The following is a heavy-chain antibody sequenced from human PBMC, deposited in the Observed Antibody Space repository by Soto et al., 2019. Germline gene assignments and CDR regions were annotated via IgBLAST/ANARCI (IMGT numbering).Heavy chain of an antibody. D-gene: IGHD2-15*01. CDR2: IYYSGST. J-gene: IGHJ5*02. Sequence: QVQLQESGPGLVKPSQTLSLTCTVSGGSISSGGYYWSWIRQHPGKGLEWIGYIYYSGSTYYNPSLKSRGTISVDTSKNQFSLKLSSVTAADTAVYYCAREVVVVAGRWFDPWGQGTLVTVSS. CDR1: GGSISSGGYY. V-gene: IGHV4-31*03. CDR3: AREVVVVAGRWFDP.